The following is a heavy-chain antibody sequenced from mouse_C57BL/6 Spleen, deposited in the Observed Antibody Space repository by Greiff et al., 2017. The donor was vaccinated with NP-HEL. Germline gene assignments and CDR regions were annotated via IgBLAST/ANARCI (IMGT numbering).Heavy chain of an antibody. CDR3: ARDSGSNYGFDY. V-gene: IGHV3-6*01. D-gene: IGHD2-5*01. CDR2: ISYDGSN. J-gene: IGHJ2*01. CDR1: GYSITSGYY. Sequence: EVQVVESGPGLVKPSQSLSLTCSVTGYSITSGYYWNWIRQFPGNKLEWMGYISYDGSNNYNPSLKNRISITRDTSKNQFFLKLNSVTTEDTATYYCARDSGSNYGFDYWGQGTTLTVSS.